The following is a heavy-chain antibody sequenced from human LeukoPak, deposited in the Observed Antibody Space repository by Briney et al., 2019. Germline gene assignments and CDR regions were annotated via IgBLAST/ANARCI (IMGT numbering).Heavy chain of an antibody. Sequence: PGGSLRLSCAASGFTFSSYDMHWVRHATGKALEWVSAIGTAGDTYYPGSVKGRFTISRENAKNSLYLQMNSLRAGDTAVYYCARGGYSGYDFDYWGQGTLVTVSS. V-gene: IGHV3-13*04. D-gene: IGHD5-12*01. CDR3: ARGGYSGYDFDY. J-gene: IGHJ4*02. CDR2: IGTAGDT. CDR1: GFTFSSYD.